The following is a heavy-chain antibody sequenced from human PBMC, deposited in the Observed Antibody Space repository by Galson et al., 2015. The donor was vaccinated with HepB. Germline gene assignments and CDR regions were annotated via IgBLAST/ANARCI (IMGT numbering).Heavy chain of an antibody. CDR2: IWYDGSKQ. J-gene: IGHJ4*02. Sequence: SLRLSCAASGFTFSTYGMHWVRQAPGKGLEWVAVIWYDGSKQYYADSVKGRFTISRDNSKNTLYLQMNSLRPEDTAVYYCATLWSGYYTPFDHWGQGTLVSVSS. CDR3: ATLWSGYYTPFDH. CDR1: GFTFSTYG. D-gene: IGHD3-3*01. V-gene: IGHV3-33*01.